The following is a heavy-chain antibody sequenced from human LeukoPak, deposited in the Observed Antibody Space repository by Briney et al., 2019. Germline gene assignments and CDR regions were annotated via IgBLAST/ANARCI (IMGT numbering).Heavy chain of an antibody. J-gene: IGHJ5*02. V-gene: IGHV3-21*01. CDR1: GFSFTYST. CDR2: ITSSSGNI. D-gene: IGHD3-9*01. CDR3: VRIPNNAGFPNWFDP. Sequence: GGSPRLSCAASGFSFTYSTMNWVRLAPGKGLEWVSSITSSSGNIYYSDSVRGRFTVSRDNAKNSLYLQMNSLIAEDSAVYYCVRIPNNAGFPNWFDPWGQGTLVSVSS.